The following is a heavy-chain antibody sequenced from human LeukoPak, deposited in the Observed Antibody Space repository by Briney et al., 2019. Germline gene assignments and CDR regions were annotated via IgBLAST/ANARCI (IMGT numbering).Heavy chain of an antibody. Sequence: GAGGKVSLKCAGYRFTGYYMHWMRQAPAQGVGWVGGINPSSGGTNYAQKFQGWVTMTRDTSISTAYLELSRLRSDDTAVYYCARGIIGGNDSAYWGQGTLVTVSS. D-gene: IGHD3-10*01. J-gene: IGHJ4*02. CDR2: INPSSGGT. CDR1: GYRFTGYY. V-gene: IGHV1-2*04. CDR3: ARGIIGGNDSAY.